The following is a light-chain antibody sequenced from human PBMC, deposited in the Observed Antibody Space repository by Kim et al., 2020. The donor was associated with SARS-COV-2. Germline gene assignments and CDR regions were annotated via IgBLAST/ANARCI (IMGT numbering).Light chain of an antibody. V-gene: IGLV1-40*03. CDR1: YSNIAAGSD. CDR3: QSYDSSLTGLYV. CDR2: GNS. J-gene: IGLJ1*01. Sequence: VTTACTGSYSNIAAGSDVQWYHQLPGTAPKLLIYGNSNRPSGIPDRFSCSESGASASLTITGLQAEDEADYYCQSYDSSLTGLYVFGTGTKVTVL.